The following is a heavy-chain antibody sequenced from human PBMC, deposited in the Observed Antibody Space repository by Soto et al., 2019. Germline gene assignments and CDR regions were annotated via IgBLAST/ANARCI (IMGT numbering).Heavy chain of an antibody. Sequence: GASVKVSCKASGYTFTSYGISWVRQAPGQGLEWMGWISAYNGNTNYAQKLQGRVTMTTDTSTSTAYMELRSLRSDDTAVYYCARDLTHPEYYDFWSGYHRARGYYFDYWGQGTLVTVSS. J-gene: IGHJ4*02. CDR3: ARDLTHPEYYDFWSGYHRARGYYFDY. D-gene: IGHD3-3*01. V-gene: IGHV1-18*01. CDR2: ISAYNGNT. CDR1: GYTFTSYG.